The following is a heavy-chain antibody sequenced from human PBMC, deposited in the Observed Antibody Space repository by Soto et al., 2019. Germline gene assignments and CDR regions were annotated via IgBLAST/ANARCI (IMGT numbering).Heavy chain of an antibody. CDR2: IYYSGST. CDR1: GGSISSYY. V-gene: IGHV4-59*01. Sequence: ASETLSLTCTVSGGSISSYYWSWIRQPPGKGLEWIGYIYYSGSTNYNPSLKSRVTISVDTSKNQFSLKLSSVTAADTAVYYCARDRSSSGWLYFDYWGQGTLVTVSS. J-gene: IGHJ4*02. CDR3: ARDRSSSGWLYFDY. D-gene: IGHD6-19*01.